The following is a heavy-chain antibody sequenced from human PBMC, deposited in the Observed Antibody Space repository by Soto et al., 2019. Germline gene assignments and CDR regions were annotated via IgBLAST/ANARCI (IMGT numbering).Heavy chain of an antibody. D-gene: IGHD1-26*01. J-gene: IGHJ4*02. V-gene: IGHV4-59*01. CDR2: IYYSGST. CDR3: ARIYSGSYYDY. CDR1: GGSISSYY. Sequence: LSLTCTVSGGSISSYYWSWIRQPPGKGLEWIGYIYYSGSTNYNPSLKSRVTISVDTSKNQFSLKLSSVAAADTAVYYCARIYSGSYYDYWGQVTLVTVSS.